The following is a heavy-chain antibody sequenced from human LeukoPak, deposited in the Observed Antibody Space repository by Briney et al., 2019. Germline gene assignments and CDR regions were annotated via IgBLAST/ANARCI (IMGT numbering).Heavy chain of an antibody. J-gene: IGHJ4*02. CDR1: GFTFSDYP. Sequence: GGSLTLSCTASGFTFSDYPMSWVRQAPGKGLEWVGFIRSKAYSGTTEYAASVKGRFTISRDKSKSIAYLQMNSLKTEDTAVYYCTRVHYDRMEPFVYWGQGTLVTVSS. V-gene: IGHV3-49*04. CDR3: TRVHYDRMEPFVY. D-gene: IGHD3-3*01. CDR2: IRSKAYSGTT.